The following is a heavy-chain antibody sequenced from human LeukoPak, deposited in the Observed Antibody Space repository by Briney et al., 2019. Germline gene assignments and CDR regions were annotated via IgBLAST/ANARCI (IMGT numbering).Heavy chain of an antibody. CDR3: ARRRGSGSYRGSSFDY. Sequence: GGSLRLSCAASGFTFSSYGMHWVRQAPGKGPEWVAFIRYDGSNKYYADSVKGRFTISRDNAKNTLYLQVNSLRPEDTAVYYCARRRGSGSYRGSSFDYWGQGTLVTVSS. J-gene: IGHJ4*02. CDR2: IRYDGSNK. D-gene: IGHD3-10*01. V-gene: IGHV3-30*02. CDR1: GFTFSSYG.